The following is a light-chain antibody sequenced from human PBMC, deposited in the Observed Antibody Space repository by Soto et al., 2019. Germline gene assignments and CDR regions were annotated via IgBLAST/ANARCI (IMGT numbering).Light chain of an antibody. J-gene: IGKJ1*01. CDR3: QQSYSIVWT. CDR2: ATS. Sequence: DIQMTQSPSSLSASIGDRVTITCRASQSISSYLNWYQQKPGKAPNLLIYATSTLQSGVPSRFSGSGSGTDFTLTISGLHPEDFATYYCQQSYSIVWTFGQGTKVEIK. V-gene: IGKV1-39*01. CDR1: QSISSY.